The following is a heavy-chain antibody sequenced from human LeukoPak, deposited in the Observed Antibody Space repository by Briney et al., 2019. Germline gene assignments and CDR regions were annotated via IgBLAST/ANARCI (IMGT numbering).Heavy chain of an antibody. CDR3: AKDQLLG. CDR1: GFTFTSYP. CDR2: IRRSGDDT. V-gene: IGHV3-23*01. Sequence: GGSLRLSCAASGFTFTSYPMGWVRQAPGKGQEWVSSIRRSGDDTYYADSVRGRFTISRDNSKNTLYLQMNSLRAEDTAIYYCAKDQLLGWGQGTQVTVSS. J-gene: IGHJ4*02. D-gene: IGHD3-10*01.